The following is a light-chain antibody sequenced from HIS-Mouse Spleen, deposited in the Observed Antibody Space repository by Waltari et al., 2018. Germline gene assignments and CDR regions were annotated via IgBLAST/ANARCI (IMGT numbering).Light chain of an antibody. V-gene: IGLV3-10*01. CDR2: ENS. CDR3: YSTDSSGNHRV. Sequence: SYDLTQPPSVSVSPGQTARITSPGDALQKKSSYWYQQKSGQARVLVIYENSKRPSGIPERFSGSSSGTMATLTISGAQVEDEADYYCYSTDSSGNHRVFGGGTKLTVL. CDR1: ALQKKS. J-gene: IGLJ2*01.